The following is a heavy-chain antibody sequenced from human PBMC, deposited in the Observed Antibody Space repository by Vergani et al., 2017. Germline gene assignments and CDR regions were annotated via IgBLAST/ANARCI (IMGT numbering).Heavy chain of an antibody. V-gene: IGHV4-34*01. Sequence: QVQLQQWGAGLLKPSETLSLTCAVYGGSFSGYYWSWIRQPPGKGLEWIGEINHSGSTNYNPSLKSRVTISVDTSKNQFSLKLISVTAADTAVYYCARGKPNIVVVPTYYYYYYGMDVWGQGTTVTVSS. CDR1: GGSFSGYY. D-gene: IGHD2-2*01. CDR3: ARGKPNIVVVPTYYYYYYGMDV. CDR2: INHSGST. J-gene: IGHJ6*02.